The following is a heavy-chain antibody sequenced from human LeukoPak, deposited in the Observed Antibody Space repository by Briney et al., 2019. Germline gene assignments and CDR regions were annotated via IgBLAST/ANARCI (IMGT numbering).Heavy chain of an antibody. D-gene: IGHD1-26*01. V-gene: IGHV4-39*07. CDR3: ARALGATILDSYYYYMDV. CDR2: IYYSGST. J-gene: IGHJ6*03. CDR1: GGSISSSSYY. Sequence: SETLSLTCTVSGGSISSSSYYWGWIRQPPGKGLEWIGSIYYSGSTYYNPSLKSRVTISVDTSKNQFSLKLSSVTAADTAVYYCARALGATILDSYYYYMDVWGKGTTVTVSS.